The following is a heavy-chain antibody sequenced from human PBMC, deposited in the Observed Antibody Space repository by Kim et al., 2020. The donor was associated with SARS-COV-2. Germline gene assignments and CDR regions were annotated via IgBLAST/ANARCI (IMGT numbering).Heavy chain of an antibody. CDR1: GYRFSNNW. J-gene: IGHJ6*02. CDR3: ARLSKSSFYDSSGHQFGMDV. CDR2: IDPSDSET. V-gene: IGHV5-10-1*01. D-gene: IGHD3-22*01. Sequence: GESLKISCMGSGYRFSNNWITWVRQMPGKGLEYMGKIDPSDSETRYSPPFQGHVTISSDKSISTAYLQWSSLKASDIGIYYCARLSKSSFYDSSGHQFGMDVWGQGTTVTVSS.